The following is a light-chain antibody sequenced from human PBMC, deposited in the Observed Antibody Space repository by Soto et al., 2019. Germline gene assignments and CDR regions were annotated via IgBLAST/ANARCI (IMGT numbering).Light chain of an antibody. CDR1: QDISNY. J-gene: IGKJ1*01. CDR2: AAS. CDR3: QKYNSAPQT. V-gene: IGKV1-27*01. Sequence: DIQMTQSPSSLSASVGDRFTIACQASQDISNYLAWYQQKPGKVPKLLIYAASTLQSGVPSRFSGSGSGTDFTLTISSLQPEDVATYYCQKYNSAPQTFGQGTKVDI.